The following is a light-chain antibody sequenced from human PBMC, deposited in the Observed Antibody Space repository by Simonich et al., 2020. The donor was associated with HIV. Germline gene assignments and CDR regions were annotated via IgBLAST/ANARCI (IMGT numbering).Light chain of an antibody. J-gene: IGLJ3*02. CDR2: RNK. CDR1: SSNLGRNY. CDR3: AAWDDSLSGPV. Sequence: QSVVTQPPSASGTPGQRVTISCSGTSSNLGRNYVYWYHQLPGTAPKLLIYRNKQRPSGGPDRFSGSKSGTSASLAISGLRSEDEADYYCAAWDDSLSGPVFGGGTKLTVL. V-gene: IGLV1-47*02.